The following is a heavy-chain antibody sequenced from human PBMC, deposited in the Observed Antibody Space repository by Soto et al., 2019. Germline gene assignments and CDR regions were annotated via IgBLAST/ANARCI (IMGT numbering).Heavy chain of an antibody. J-gene: IGHJ4*02. CDR2: ISAYNGNT. CDR1: GYAFTSYG. D-gene: IGHD6-19*01. V-gene: IGHV1-18*01. CDR3: ARVSSSGWYDDYFDY. Sequence: SLKVSWKASGYAFTSYGISWVRQATGQGLEWMGWISAYNGNTNYAQKLQGRVTMTTDTSTSTANMELRSLRSDDTAVYYCARVSSSGWYDDYFDYWGQGTLVTVSS.